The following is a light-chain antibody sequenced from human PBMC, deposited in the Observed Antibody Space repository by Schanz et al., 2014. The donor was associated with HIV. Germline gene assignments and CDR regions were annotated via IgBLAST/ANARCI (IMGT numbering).Light chain of an antibody. CDR1: PSNIGSNT. V-gene: IGLV1-44*01. CDR3: AAWDDSLSGRV. J-gene: IGLJ3*02. CDR2: SNN. Sequence: QSVLTQPPSTSGTPGQTVTISCSGSPSNIGSNTVNWYQHLPGTAPKVLIYSNNQRPSGVPDRFSGSKSGTSASLAISGLQSEDEADYYCAAWDDSLSGRVFGGGTKLTVL.